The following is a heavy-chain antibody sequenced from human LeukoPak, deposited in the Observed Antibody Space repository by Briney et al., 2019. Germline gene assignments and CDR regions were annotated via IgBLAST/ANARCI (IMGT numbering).Heavy chain of an antibody. Sequence: VASVKVSCKASGGTFSSYAISWVRQAPGQGLEWMGIINPSGGSTSYAQKFQGRVTMTRDTSTSTVYMELSSLRSEDTAVYYCARGDFWSGYQNYFDYWGQGTLVTVSS. CDR2: INPSGGST. CDR3: ARGDFWSGYQNYFDY. V-gene: IGHV1-46*01. J-gene: IGHJ4*02. CDR1: GGTFSSYA. D-gene: IGHD3-3*01.